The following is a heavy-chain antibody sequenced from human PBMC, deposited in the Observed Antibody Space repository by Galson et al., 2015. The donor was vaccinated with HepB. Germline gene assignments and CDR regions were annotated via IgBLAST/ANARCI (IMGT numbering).Heavy chain of an antibody. Sequence: SLRLSCAASGFTFSSYEMNWVRQAPGKGLEWVSYISSSGSTIYYADSVKGRFTISRDNAKNSLYLQMNSLRAEDTAVYYCAGCLVGAMADDYWGQGTLVTVSS. V-gene: IGHV3-48*03. D-gene: IGHD1-26*01. CDR1: GFTFSSYE. J-gene: IGHJ4*02. CDR2: ISSSGSTI. CDR3: AGCLVGAMADDY.